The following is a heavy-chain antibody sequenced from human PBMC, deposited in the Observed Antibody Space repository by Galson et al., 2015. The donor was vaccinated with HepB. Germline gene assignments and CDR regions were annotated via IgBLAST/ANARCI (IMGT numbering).Heavy chain of an antibody. CDR2: ISPNSDTT. CDR1: GFIFSNSA. CDR3: ARWVSYYDS. Sequence: SLRLSCAASGFIFSNSAMNWVRQAPGKGLEWVSAISPNSDTTLYADSVKGRFTIPRDNSRNEVYLQMNSLRAEDTAIYYCARWVSYYDSWGQGTLVTVSS. J-gene: IGHJ4*02. V-gene: IGHV3-23*01. D-gene: IGHD3-16*01.